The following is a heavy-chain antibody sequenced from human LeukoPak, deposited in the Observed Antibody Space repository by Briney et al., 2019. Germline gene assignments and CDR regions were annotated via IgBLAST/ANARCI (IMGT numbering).Heavy chain of an antibody. D-gene: IGHD3-22*01. J-gene: IGHJ4*02. V-gene: IGHV3-7*01. Sequence: GGSLRLSCVASGFTFTNYWMTWVRQAPGKGLEWVANIKQDESEKCYVDSVKGRFTISRDNAKNSLHLQMNSLRAEDTAVYYCARALYDSSGYYSHFDYWGQGTLVTVSS. CDR3: ARALYDSSGYYSHFDY. CDR2: IKQDESEK. CDR1: GFTFTNYW.